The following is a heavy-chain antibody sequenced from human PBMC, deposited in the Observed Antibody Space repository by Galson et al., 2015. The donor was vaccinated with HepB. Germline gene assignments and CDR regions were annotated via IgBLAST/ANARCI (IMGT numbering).Heavy chain of an antibody. D-gene: IGHD6-19*01. CDR2: ISGSGGST. CDR1: GFTFSSYA. V-gene: IGHV3-23*01. CDR3: AKDRPIAVAGIGGYGDYFDY. Sequence: SLRLSCAASGFTFSSYAMSWVRQAPGKGLEWVSAISGSGGSTYYADSVKGRFTISRDNSKNTLYLQMNSLRAEDTAVYYCAKDRPIAVAGIGGYGDYFDYWGQGTLVTVSS. J-gene: IGHJ4*02.